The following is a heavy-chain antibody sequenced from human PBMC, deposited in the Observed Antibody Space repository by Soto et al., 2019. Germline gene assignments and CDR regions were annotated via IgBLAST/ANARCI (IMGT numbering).Heavy chain of an antibody. CDR3: ARVGGVVPAAKYYFDY. J-gene: IGHJ4*02. V-gene: IGHV1-69*01. CDR2: IIPIFGTA. D-gene: IGHD2-2*01. Sequence: QVQLVQSGAEVKKPGSSVKVSCKASGGTFSSYAISWVRQAPGQGLEWMGGIIPIFGTANYAQKFPGRVTITADESTSTALMEQSSLRSEDTAVYYCARVGGVVPAAKYYFDYWGQGTLVTVSS. CDR1: GGTFSSYA.